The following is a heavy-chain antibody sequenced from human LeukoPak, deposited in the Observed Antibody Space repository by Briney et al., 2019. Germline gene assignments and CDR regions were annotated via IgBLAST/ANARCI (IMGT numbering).Heavy chain of an antibody. V-gene: IGHV4-4*07. CDR1: GGSISSYY. D-gene: IGHD4/OR15-4a*01. CDR2: IYTSGST. CDR3: ARLVQPSSLGAFDI. J-gene: IGHJ3*02. Sequence: SETLSLTCTVSGGSISSYYWSWIRQPAGKGLEWIGRIYTSGSTNYNPSLKSRVTMSVDTSKNQFSLKLSSVTAADTAVYYYARLVQPSSLGAFDIWGQGTMVTVSS.